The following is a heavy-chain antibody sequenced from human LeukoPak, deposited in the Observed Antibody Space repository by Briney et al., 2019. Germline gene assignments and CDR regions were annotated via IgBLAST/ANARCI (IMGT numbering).Heavy chain of an antibody. V-gene: IGHV3-23*01. CDR3: AKDLGSSSWYDY. Sequence: GGSLRLSCAASGFTFSSYAMSWVRQASGKGLEWVSAISGSGGSTYYADSVKGRFTTSRDNSKNTLYLQMNSVRAEDTAVYYCAKDLGSSSWYDYWGQGTLVTVSS. D-gene: IGHD6-13*01. CDR1: GFTFSSYA. J-gene: IGHJ4*02. CDR2: ISGSGGST.